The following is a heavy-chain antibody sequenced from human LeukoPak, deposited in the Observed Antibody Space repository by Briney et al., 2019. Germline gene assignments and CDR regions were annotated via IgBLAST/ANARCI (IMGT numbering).Heavy chain of an antibody. CDR1: GGSFSGYY. CDR2: INHSGST. D-gene: IGHD2-2*01. V-gene: IGHV4-34*01. CDR3: ARGPVPAAKD. Sequence: PSETLSLTCAVYGGSFSGYYWSWIRQPPGKGLEWIGEINHSGSTNYNPSLKSRVTISVDTSKNQFSLKLSSVTAADTAVYYCARGPVPAAKDWGQGTLVTVSS. J-gene: IGHJ4*02.